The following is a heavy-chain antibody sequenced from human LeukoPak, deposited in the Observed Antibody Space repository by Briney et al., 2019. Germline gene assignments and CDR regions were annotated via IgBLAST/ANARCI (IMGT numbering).Heavy chain of an antibody. CDR1: GFTFSSYW. D-gene: IGHD3-9*01. CDR2: IKYDGSDK. CDR3: ARAHDRGDY. Sequence: GGSLRLSCAASGFTFSSYWMSWVRQAPGKGLEWVANIKYDGSDKYYVDSVKGQFTISRDNANNSLFLQMNSLRAEDTAVYYCARAHDRGDYWGQGTLVTVSS. V-gene: IGHV3-7*05. J-gene: IGHJ4*02.